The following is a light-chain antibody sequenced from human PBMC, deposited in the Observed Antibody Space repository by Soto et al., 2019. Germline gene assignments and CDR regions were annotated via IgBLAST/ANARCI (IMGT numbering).Light chain of an antibody. J-gene: IGKJ1*01. Sequence: DIQMPQSPSSLSASVGDRVTITCRASQSISSYLNWYQQKPGKAPKLLIYAASSLQSGVPSRFSGSESGTDFTLTISSLQPEDFAPYYCQQSYSTPWTFGQGTKVEIK. V-gene: IGKV1-39*01. CDR1: QSISSY. CDR2: AAS. CDR3: QQSYSTPWT.